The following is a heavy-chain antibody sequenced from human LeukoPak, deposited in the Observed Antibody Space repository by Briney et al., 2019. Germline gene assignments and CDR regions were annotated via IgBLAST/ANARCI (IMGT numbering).Heavy chain of an antibody. CDR1: GGTFSSYA. J-gene: IGHJ4*02. CDR3: ARDEDYGIFVNVDY. D-gene: IGHD4-17*01. V-gene: IGHV1-69*13. Sequence: VASVKVSCKASGGTFSSYAISWVRQAPGQGLEWMGGIIPIFGTANYAQKFQGRVTITADESTSTAYMELSSLRSEDTAVYYCARDEDYGIFVNVDYWGQGTLVTVSS. CDR2: IIPIFGTA.